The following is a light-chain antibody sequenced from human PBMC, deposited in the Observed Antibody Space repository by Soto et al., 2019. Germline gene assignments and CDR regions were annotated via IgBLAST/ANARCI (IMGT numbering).Light chain of an antibody. V-gene: IGKV1-39*01. Sequence: DIQMTQSPSSLSASIGDRVTITCRASQTVNTYLHWYQQEPGKAPKLLIYAASNLQSGVPSRFSGSGSGTNFTLSLNSLQPEDFATYYCQQCYSNPWTVGQGTKVDSK. J-gene: IGKJ1*01. CDR1: QTVNTY. CDR3: QQCYSNPWT. CDR2: AAS.